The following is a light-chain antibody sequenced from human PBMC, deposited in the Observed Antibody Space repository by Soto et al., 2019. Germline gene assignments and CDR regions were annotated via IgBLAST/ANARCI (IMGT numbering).Light chain of an antibody. V-gene: IGLV2-14*01. CDR3: TSYTSDNRSYV. CDR1: SSDVGAYTS. Sequence: QSVLTQPASVSGSPGQSTTISCSGTSSDVGAYTSVSWYQQHPGKAPKLMIYEVGNRPSGVSNRFSGSKSANTASLTISGLQADDEAHYYCTSYTSDNRSYVFGTGTKVTVL. J-gene: IGLJ1*01. CDR2: EVG.